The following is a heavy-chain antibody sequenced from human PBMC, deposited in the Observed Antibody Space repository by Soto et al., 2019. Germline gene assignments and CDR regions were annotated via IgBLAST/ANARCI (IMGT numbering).Heavy chain of an antibody. V-gene: IGHV1-46*01. J-gene: IGHJ5*02. D-gene: IGHD4-17*01. CDR2: INPRGDIT. CDR3: ARDNSQDYGTPAGSSWFHP. CDR1: GFSFSDYF. Sequence: QAHLVQSGADVKKPGASVMLSCKASGFSFSDYFMHWVRQAPGQGLEWMGIINPRGDITNYAQKFHGRVSTTRDTATSTVYMALSSLRYEDTAVYYCARDNSQDYGTPAGSSWFHPWGQGTPVTVSS.